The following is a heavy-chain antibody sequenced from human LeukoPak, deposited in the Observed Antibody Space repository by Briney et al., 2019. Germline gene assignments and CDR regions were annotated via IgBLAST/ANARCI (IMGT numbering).Heavy chain of an antibody. CDR3: GKTTTGYSSGRYPGWPVDY. J-gene: IGHJ4*02. D-gene: IGHD6-19*01. CDR2: ISGSGGGT. V-gene: IGHV3-23*01. Sequence: PGGSLRLSCAASGFTFSSYAVSWVRQAPGKGLEWVSAISGSGGGTYCADSVKGRFTISRDNSKNTVYLQMDSLRVDDTAVYYCGKTTTGYSSGRYPGWPVDYWGQGTLVTVSS. CDR1: GFTFSSYA.